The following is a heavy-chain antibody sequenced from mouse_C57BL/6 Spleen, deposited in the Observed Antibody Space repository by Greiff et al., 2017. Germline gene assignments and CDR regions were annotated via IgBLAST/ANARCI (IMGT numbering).Heavy chain of an antibody. Sequence: LKESGPELVKPGASVKMSCKASGYTFTDYNMHWVKQSHGKSLEWIGYINPNNGGTSYNQKFKGKATLTVNKSSSTAYMELRSLTSEDSAVYYCAPITTVVARSNYWGQGTTLTVSS. CDR2: INPNNGGT. CDR1: GYTFTDYN. D-gene: IGHD1-1*01. J-gene: IGHJ2*01. V-gene: IGHV1-22*01. CDR3: APITTVVARSNY.